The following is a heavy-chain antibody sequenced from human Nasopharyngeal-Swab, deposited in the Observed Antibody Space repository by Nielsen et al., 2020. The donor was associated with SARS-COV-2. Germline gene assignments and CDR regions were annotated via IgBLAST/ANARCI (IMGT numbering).Heavy chain of an antibody. CDR3: ARASGKRSSNFDY. D-gene: IGHD6-6*01. CDR1: GFTLRNYD. Sequence: GESLKISCVGSGFTLRNYDMGWVRQTPGKGLEWVSYISSSSSTIYYADSVKGRFTISRDNAKNSLYLQMNSLRAEDTAVYYCARASGKRSSNFDYWGQGTLVTVSS. J-gene: IGHJ4*02. CDR2: ISSSSSTI. V-gene: IGHV3-48*04.